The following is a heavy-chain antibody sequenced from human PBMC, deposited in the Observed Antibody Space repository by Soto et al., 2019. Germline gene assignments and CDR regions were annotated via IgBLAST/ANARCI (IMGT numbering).Heavy chain of an antibody. V-gene: IGHV4-34*01. CDR3: ARVGVATNKRDQEDY. D-gene: IGHD5-12*01. CDR2: INHSGST. J-gene: IGHJ4*02. Sequence: QVQLQQWGAGLLKPSETLSLTCAVYGGSFSGYYWSWIRQPPGKGLEWIGEINHSGSTNYNPSLKSRVTISVDTSKNQFSLKLSSVTAADTAVYYCARVGVATNKRDQEDYWGQGTLVTVSS. CDR1: GGSFSGYY.